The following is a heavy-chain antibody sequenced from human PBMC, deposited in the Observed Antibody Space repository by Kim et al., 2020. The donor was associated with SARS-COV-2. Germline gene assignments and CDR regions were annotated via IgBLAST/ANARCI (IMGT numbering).Heavy chain of an antibody. V-gene: IGHV3-23*01. Sequence: YADSVKGRFTISRDNSKNTLYLQMNSLRAEDTAVYYCAKAITMVRGVMSYWGQGTLVTVSS. J-gene: IGHJ4*02. CDR3: AKAITMVRGVMSY. D-gene: IGHD3-10*01.